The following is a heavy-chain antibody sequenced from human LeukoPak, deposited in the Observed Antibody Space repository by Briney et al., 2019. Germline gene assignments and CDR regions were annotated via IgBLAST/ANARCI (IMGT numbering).Heavy chain of an antibody. V-gene: IGHV4-39*07. Sequence: SETLSLSCTISGGSISSSDYYWGWIRQPPGKGLDWLGCIYYSGITYYKPSLKSRVTILVDTSRNQFFLKLSSVTAADTAIYYCARLHCSGGTCYVDYWGQGSLVAVSS. CDR1: GGSISSSDYY. CDR3: ARLHCSGGTCYVDY. J-gene: IGHJ4*02. CDR2: IYYSGIT. D-gene: IGHD2-15*01.